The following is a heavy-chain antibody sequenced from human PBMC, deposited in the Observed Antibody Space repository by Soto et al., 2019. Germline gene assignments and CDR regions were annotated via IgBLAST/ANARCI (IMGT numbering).Heavy chain of an antibody. V-gene: IGHV4-31*03. Sequence: PSETLSLTCTVSGGSISSGGYYWSWIRQHPGKGLEWIGYIYYSGSTYYNPSLKSRVTIPVDTSKNQFSLKLSSVTAADTAVYYCARDRVGATLYYYGMDVWGQGTTVTVSS. CDR2: IYYSGST. J-gene: IGHJ6*02. D-gene: IGHD1-26*01. CDR3: ARDRVGATLYYYGMDV. CDR1: GGSISSGGYY.